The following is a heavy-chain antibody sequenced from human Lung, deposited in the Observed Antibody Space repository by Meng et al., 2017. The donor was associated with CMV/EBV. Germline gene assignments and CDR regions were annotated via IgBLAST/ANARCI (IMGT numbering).Heavy chain of an antibody. CDR2: ISGSGSTV. Sequence: SWAASGFTFIDYYMGWIRQAPGKGLEWVSYISGSGSTVYYADSVKGRFTISRDNAKNSLYLQLNSLRAEDTAVYYCARLYREVDYWGQGTLVTVSS. J-gene: IGHJ4*02. CDR1: GFTFIDYY. V-gene: IGHV3-11*01. CDR3: ARLYREVDY. D-gene: IGHD4-11*01.